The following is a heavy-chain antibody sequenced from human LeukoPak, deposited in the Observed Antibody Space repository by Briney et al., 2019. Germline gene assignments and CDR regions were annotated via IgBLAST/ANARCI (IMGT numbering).Heavy chain of an antibody. CDR3: ARGRGSSYDYYFDS. CDR1: GGSLSSGNYY. Sequence: SETLSLTCTVSGGSLSSGNYYWSWIRQHPGMGLEWIGYIYYSESTYCNPSLKSRVTISVDTSTTQFSLKLSSVTAADTAVYYCARGRGSSYDYYFDSWGQGTPVTVSS. V-gene: IGHV4-31*03. J-gene: IGHJ4*02. CDR2: IYYSEST. D-gene: IGHD5-18*01.